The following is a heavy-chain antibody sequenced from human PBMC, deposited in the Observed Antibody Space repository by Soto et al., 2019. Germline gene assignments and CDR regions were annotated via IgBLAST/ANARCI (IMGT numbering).Heavy chain of an antibody. CDR1: GFTFSSYD. V-gene: IGHV3-13*01. CDR3: ARVIGYNYGLGV. CDR2: IGTAGDT. Sequence: GGSLRLSCAASGFTFSSYDMHWVRQAAGKGLEWVSVIGTAGDTHYAGSVKGRFTISRENAKNPLYLQMNSLRAGDTAVYYCARVIGYNYGLGVWGQGTTVTVSS. D-gene: IGHD3-16*02. J-gene: IGHJ6*02.